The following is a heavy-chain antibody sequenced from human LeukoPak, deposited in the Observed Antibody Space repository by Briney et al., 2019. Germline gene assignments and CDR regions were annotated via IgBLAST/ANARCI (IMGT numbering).Heavy chain of an antibody. V-gene: IGHV4-39*01. Sequence: SQTLSLACTVSGGSISSGGYYWSWIRQPPGKGLEWIGEINHSGSTNYNPSLKSRVTISVDTSKNLFSLKLSSVTAADTAVYYCARQSKGIIVITDFQHWGQGTLVTVSS. D-gene: IGHD3-22*01. CDR2: INHSGST. CDR3: ARQSKGIIVITDFQH. CDR1: GGSISSGGYY. J-gene: IGHJ1*01.